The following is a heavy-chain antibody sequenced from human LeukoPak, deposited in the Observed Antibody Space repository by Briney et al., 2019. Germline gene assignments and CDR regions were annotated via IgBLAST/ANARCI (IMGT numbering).Heavy chain of an antibody. CDR3: AKKPYDSSGYPKYYFDY. Sequence: SETLSLTCTVSGGSISSSSYYWGWIRQPPGKGLEWIGSIYYSGSTYYNPSLKSRVTISVDTSKIQISLKLNSVTAADTAVYYCAKKPYDSSGYPKYYFDYWGQGTLVTVSS. J-gene: IGHJ4*02. CDR2: IYYSGST. D-gene: IGHD3-22*01. V-gene: IGHV4-39*01. CDR1: GGSISSSSYY.